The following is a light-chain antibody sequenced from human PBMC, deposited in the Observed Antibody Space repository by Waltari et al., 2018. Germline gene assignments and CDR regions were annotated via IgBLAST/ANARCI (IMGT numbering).Light chain of an antibody. V-gene: IGLV3-21*01. J-gene: IGLJ1*01. CDR1: DVGSYS. Sequence: YVLTQPPSVSVAPGNTATITCGGDDVGSYSVHWYQKKPGQAPVLAIFYDNDRPSGIPERFSGSNSGNTATLTISRVEAGDEADYYCQVWETTRGHQGVFGPGTKVTVL. CDR3: QVWETTRGHQGV. CDR2: YDN.